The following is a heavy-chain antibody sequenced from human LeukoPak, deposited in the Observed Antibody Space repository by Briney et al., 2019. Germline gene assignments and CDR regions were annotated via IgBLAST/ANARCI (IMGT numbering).Heavy chain of an antibody. CDR1: GYTFTSYG. J-gene: IGHJ3*01. D-gene: IGHD5-24*01. Sequence: GASVTVSCKASGYTFTSYGISWVRQAPGQGLEWMGWISAYNGDTNYAQKLQGRVTMTTDTSTSTAYMELRSLRSDDTAVYYCARGLQENLAWLTAFSAFDVWGPGTMVTVSS. CDR3: ARGLQENLAWLTAFSAFDV. CDR2: ISAYNGDT. V-gene: IGHV1-18*01.